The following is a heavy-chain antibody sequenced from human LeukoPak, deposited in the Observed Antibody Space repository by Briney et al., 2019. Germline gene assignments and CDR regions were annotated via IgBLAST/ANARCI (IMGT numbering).Heavy chain of an antibody. J-gene: IGHJ5*02. D-gene: IGHD2-15*01. CDR3: ARDVTCSGGSCYQNWFDP. CDR1: GGSISSYY. V-gene: IGHV4-59*01. CDR2: IYYSGST. Sequence: PSETLSLTCTVSGGSISSYYWSWIRQPPGKGLEWIGYIYYSGSTNYNPSLKSRVTISVDTSKNQLSLKLSSVTAADTAVYYCARDVTCSGGSCYQNWFDPWGQGTLVTVSS.